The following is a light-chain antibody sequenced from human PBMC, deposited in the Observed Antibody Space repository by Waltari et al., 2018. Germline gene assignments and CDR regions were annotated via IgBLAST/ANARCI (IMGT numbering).Light chain of an antibody. V-gene: IGKV3-20*01. J-gene: IGKJ2*01. Sequence: EIVLTQSPGTLSLSPGERATLSCRASQSVSSSYLAWYQQKPGQAPRLLIYGASSRATGIPDRFSGSGSGTDFTLTISRLVPEDFAVYYCQQYGSSSYTFGQGTKLEIK. CDR1: QSVSSSY. CDR3: QQYGSSSYT. CDR2: GAS.